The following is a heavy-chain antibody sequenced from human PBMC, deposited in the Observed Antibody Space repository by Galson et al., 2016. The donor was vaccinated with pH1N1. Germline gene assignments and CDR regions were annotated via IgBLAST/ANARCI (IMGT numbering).Heavy chain of an antibody. Sequence: SLRLSCAASGFTFSNYAIHRVRQAPGKGLEWVAVISFDGRNEYYADSVKGRFTIYRDNSKNTMYLQMNSLRAEDTAVYYCARDRFLDNWYFDLWGRGTLVTVSS. CDR1: GFTFSNYA. CDR2: ISFDGRNE. V-gene: IGHV3-30*04. J-gene: IGHJ2*01. CDR3: ARDRFLDNWYFDL. D-gene: IGHD3/OR15-3a*01.